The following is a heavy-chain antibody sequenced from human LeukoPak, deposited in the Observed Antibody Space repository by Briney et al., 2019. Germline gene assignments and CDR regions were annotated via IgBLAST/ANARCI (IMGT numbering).Heavy chain of an antibody. CDR1: GFTFSTYV. D-gene: IGHD1-1*01. CDR2: ISGSGGST. J-gene: IGHJ4*02. V-gene: IGHV3-23*01. Sequence: GGSLRLSCAAPGFTFSTYVMSWVRQAPGKGLEWVSAISGSGGSTYYADSVKGRFTISRDNSKNTLYLQMNSLGADDTAVYYCAKGNWRYFDYWGQGTLVTVSS. CDR3: AKGNWRYFDY.